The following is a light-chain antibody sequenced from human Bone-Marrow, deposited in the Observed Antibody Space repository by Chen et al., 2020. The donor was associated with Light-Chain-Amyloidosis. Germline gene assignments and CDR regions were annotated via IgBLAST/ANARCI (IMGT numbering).Light chain of an antibody. CDR1: QTISSNY. J-gene: IGKJ4*01. CDR3: QQYGTSPLT. CDR2: GSS. V-gene: IGKV3-20*01. Sequence: EIVLTQSPGTLSLSPGEGANLSCRASQTISSNYLTCYQQKFGQAPRLLIYGSSSRATGIPDRFTGSGSGTDFTLTINRLEPEDFAMYYCQQYGTSPLTFGGWTKVEIK.